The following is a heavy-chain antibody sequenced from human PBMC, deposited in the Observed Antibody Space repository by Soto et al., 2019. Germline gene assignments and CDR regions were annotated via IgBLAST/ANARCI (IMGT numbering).Heavy chain of an antibody. CDR2: IIPIFGTA. CDR3: ARVRIAYCGGDCYRPTVYYYYGMDV. CDR1: GGTFSSYA. J-gene: IGHJ6*02. D-gene: IGHD2-21*02. V-gene: IGHV1-69*13. Sequence: GASVNVSCKASGGTFSSYAISWVRQAPGQGLEWMGGIIPIFGTANYAQKFQGRVTITADESTSTAYMELSSLRSEDTAVYYCARVRIAYCGGDCYRPTVYYYYGMDVWGQGTTVTVSS.